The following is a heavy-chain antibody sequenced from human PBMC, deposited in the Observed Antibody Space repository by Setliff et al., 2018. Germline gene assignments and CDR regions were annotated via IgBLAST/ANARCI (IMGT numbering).Heavy chain of an antibody. Sequence: SETLSLTCTVSGGSISSSSYYWGWIRQPPGKGLEWIGSIYYSGSTYYNPSLKSRVTISVDTSKNQFSLKLSSVTAADTAVYYCARDNNPGYRGYWGRFDYLGQGTLVTVSS. D-gene: IGHD3-16*02. CDR3: ARDNNPGYRGYWGRFDY. CDR2: IYYSGST. V-gene: IGHV4-39*07. CDR1: GGSISSSSYY. J-gene: IGHJ4*02.